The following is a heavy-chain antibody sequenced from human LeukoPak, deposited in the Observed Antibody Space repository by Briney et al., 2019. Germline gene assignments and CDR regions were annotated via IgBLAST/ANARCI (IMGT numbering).Heavy chain of an antibody. J-gene: IGHJ4*02. V-gene: IGHV5-51*01. D-gene: IGHD2-21*01. Sequence: GESLKISCKGSGYSFTSYWIGWVRQMPGKGLEWMGIIYPRDSNTRYSPSFQGQVTISGDKSITTAYLQWSSLKASDTAIYYCARQLSSSWGDKEPNSPFGYWGQGTLVTVSS. CDR2: IYPRDSNT. CDR1: GYSFTSYW. CDR3: ARQLSSSWGDKEPNSPFGY.